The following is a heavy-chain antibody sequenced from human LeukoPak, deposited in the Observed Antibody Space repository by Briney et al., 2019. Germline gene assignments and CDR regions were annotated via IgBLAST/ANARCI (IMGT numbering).Heavy chain of an antibody. D-gene: IGHD6-19*01. CDR2: IYYSGST. Sequence: SETLSLTCTVSGYSISSGYYWSWIRQPPGKGLEWIGYIYYSGSTNYNPSLKSRVTISVDKSKNQFSLKLSSVTAADTAVYYCARGSLGIAVAGKFFDYWGQGTLVTVSS. J-gene: IGHJ4*02. CDR3: ARGSLGIAVAGKFFDY. CDR1: GYSISSGYY. V-gene: IGHV4-38-2*02.